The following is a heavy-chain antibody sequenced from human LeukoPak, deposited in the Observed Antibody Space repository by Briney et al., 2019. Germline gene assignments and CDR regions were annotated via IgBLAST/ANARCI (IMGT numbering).Heavy chain of an antibody. D-gene: IGHD1-26*01. CDR1: GDSLGRSFYY. CDR2: IDSRGNA. V-gene: IGHV4-39*01. CDR3: ARPSHGGNYYY. Sequence: PSETLSLTCTVSGDSLGRSFYYWGWIRQPPGKGLEWIGSIDSRGNAYYNPSLKSRVTISLDTSKNHFSLKVNSVTAADTAVYYCARPSHGGNYYYWGQGMLVTVSS. J-gene: IGHJ4*02.